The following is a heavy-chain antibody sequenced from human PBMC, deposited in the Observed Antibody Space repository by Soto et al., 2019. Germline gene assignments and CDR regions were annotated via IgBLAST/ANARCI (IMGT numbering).Heavy chain of an antibody. J-gene: IGHJ5*02. CDR3: ARDVASAGTTWFDT. CDR2: IIPIFGTA. Sequence: QVQLVQSGAEVKKPGSSVKVSCKASGGTFSSYAISWVRQAPGQGLEWMGGIIPIFGTANYAQKFQGRVTMTTDTSTSTVYMEVRSLRSDDTAVYYCARDVASAGTTWFDTWGQGTLVTVSS. V-gene: IGHV1-69*06. CDR1: GGTFSSYA. D-gene: IGHD6-13*01.